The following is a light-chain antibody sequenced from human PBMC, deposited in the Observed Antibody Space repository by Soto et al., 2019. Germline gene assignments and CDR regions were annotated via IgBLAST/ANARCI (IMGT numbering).Light chain of an antibody. CDR2: GSS. V-gene: IGKV3-20*01. J-gene: IGKJ2*01. Sequence: EVVLTQSPGTLSLSPGERATLSCRASQSVSNKYLAWYQQKPGQAPRLLIFGSSDRATGIPDRFSGSGSGTYFTLTISRLEPEDFAVYYCKQYGSSPPYTFGQGTKLEIK. CDR1: QSVSNKY. CDR3: KQYGSSPPYT.